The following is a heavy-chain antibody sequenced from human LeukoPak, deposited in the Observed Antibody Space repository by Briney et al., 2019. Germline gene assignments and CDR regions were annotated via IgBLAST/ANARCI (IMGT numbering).Heavy chain of an antibody. CDR1: GYTFAGYY. D-gene: IGHD3-10*01. CDR3: ARGYGSGSYYNWFDP. V-gene: IGHV1-2*02. Sequence: AGVKVSCKASGYTFAGYYMHGVRQAPGQGREWMGWINPNSGGTNYAQKFQGRVTMTRDTSISTAYMELSRLRSDDTAVYYCARGYGSGSYYNWFDPWGQGTLVPVSS. J-gene: IGHJ5*02. CDR2: INPNSGGT.